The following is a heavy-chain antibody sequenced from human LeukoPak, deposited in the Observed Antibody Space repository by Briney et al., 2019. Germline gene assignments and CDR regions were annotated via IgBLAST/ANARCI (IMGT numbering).Heavy chain of an antibody. Sequence: GASVKVSCKTSGYTFTDSYIHWVRQAPGQGLEWMGRINPNSGGTNYAQKFQGRVTMTRDTSISTAYMELSRLRSDDTAVYYCARGGYYYGSGSYRFDYWGQGTLVTVSS. CDR2: INPNSGGT. V-gene: IGHV1-2*06. CDR1: GYTFTDSY. CDR3: ARGGYYYGSGSYRFDY. D-gene: IGHD3-10*01. J-gene: IGHJ4*02.